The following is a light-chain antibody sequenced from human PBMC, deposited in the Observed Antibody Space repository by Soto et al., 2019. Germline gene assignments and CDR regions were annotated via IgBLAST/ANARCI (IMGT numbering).Light chain of an antibody. CDR3: QQYKNYLT. CDR2: EAS. V-gene: IGKV1-5*03. CDR1: ASIGTW. J-gene: IGKJ5*01. Sequence: DIQMTQSPSTLSASVGDRVTITCRASASIGTWFAWYQQKPGKAPKLLIYEASRLESGVPSLFGGVGYGTEFTLIISSLQPGDSAAYYCQQYKNYLTFGQGTRLEIK.